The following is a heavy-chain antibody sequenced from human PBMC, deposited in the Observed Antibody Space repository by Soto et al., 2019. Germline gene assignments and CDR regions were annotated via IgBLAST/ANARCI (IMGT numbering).Heavy chain of an antibody. Sequence: QVQLQESGPGLVKPSETLSLTCTVSGGSISSYYWSWIRQPPGKGLEWIGYIYYSGSTNYNPSLKSRVTISVDTSKNQSSLKLSSVTAADTAVYYCARDRDYYYMDVWGKGTTVTVSS. CDR1: GGSISSYY. V-gene: IGHV4-59*01. J-gene: IGHJ6*03. CDR2: IYYSGST. CDR3: ARDRDYYYMDV.